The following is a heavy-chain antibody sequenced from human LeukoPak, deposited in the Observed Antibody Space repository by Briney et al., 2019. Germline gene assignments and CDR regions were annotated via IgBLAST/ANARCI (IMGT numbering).Heavy chain of an antibody. V-gene: IGHV4-59*01. CDR3: TRGGVVGATNAFDI. J-gene: IGHJ3*02. CDR1: GGSISTYY. D-gene: IGHD1-26*01. CDR2: IYYSGST. Sequence: SETLSLTCTVSGGSISTYYWSWIRQPPGKGLEWIGYIYYSGSTNYDPSLKSRVTISVDMSKNEFSLKLTSVTAADTAVYYCTRGGVVGATNAFDIRGQGTIVTVSS.